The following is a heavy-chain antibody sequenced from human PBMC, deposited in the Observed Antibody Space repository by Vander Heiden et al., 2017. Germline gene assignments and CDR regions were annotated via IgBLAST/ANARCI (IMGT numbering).Heavy chain of an antibody. V-gene: IGHV3-15*01. D-gene: IGHD1-26*01. CDR3: VHSWLDP. CDR2: IKSKIAGETT. CDR1: GFTFSNAW. J-gene: IGHJ5*02. Sequence: RLSCIGSGFTFSNAWMTWVRQAPGKGLEWVGRIKSKIAGETTDYAAPVKGRFTMSRDDSKNTLYLQMNSLQIEDTAVYYCVHSWLDPWGQGTLVTVSS.